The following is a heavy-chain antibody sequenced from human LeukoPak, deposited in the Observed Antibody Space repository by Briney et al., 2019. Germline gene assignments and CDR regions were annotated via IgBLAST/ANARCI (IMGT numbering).Heavy chain of an antibody. CDR3: ARDLAAGSYYDLTFGY. CDR1: GFTFSSYA. V-gene: IGHV3-30-3*01. CDR2: ISYDGSNK. D-gene: IGHD1-26*01. J-gene: IGHJ4*02. Sequence: GGSLRLSCAASGFTFSSYAMHWVRQAPGKGLEWVAVISYDGSNKYYADSVKGRFTISRDNSKNTLYLQMNSLRAEDTAVYYCARDLAAGSYYDLTFGYWGQGTLVTVSS.